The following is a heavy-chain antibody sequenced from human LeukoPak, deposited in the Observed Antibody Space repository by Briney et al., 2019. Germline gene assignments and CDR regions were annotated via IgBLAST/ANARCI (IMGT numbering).Heavy chain of an antibody. J-gene: IGHJ4*02. D-gene: IGHD4/OR15-4a*01. CDR2: ISTSGSSI. V-gene: IGHV3-11*01. CDR1: GFTLSDYY. Sequence: GGSLRLSCAASGFTLSDYYMSWIRQTPGKGLEWISYISTSGSSIYYADSVKGRFTLSRDSAKNSLYLEMNSLRAEDTAVYYCARAGVVLTNRGRFDYWGQGTPVTVSS. CDR3: ARAGVVLTNRGRFDY.